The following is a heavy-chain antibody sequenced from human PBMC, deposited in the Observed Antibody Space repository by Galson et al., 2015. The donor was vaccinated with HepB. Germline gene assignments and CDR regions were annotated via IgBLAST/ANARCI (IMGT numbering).Heavy chain of an antibody. CDR1: GFTFSDYY. CDR3: ARALYSSSWCYFDY. D-gene: IGHD6-13*01. J-gene: IGHJ4*02. V-gene: IGHV3-11*05. CDR2: ISSSSSYT. Sequence: SLRLSCAASGFTFSDYYMSWIRQAPGKGLEWVSYISSSSSYTNYADSVKGRFTISRDNAKNSLYLQMNSLRAEDTAVYYCARALYSSSWCYFDYWGQGTLVTVSS.